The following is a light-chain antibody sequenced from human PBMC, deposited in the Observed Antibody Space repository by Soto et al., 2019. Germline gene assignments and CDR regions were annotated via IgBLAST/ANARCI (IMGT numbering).Light chain of an antibody. CDR3: QPYNNWPLT. CDR1: QGIGET. CDR2: DTS. J-gene: IGKJ4*01. Sequence: EVLMRQSPATLSVSAGEGATLSCRASQGIGETLAWYQHKPGQTPRLLIYDTSTRATGVPTRFSGSRSGAEFTLTINSLQSEDFAVYYCQPYNNWPLTFGGGTKVDIK. V-gene: IGKV3-15*01.